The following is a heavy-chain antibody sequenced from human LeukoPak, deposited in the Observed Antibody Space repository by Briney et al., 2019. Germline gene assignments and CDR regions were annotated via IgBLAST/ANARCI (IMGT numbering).Heavy chain of an antibody. D-gene: IGHD1-26*01. J-gene: IGHJ4*02. CDR1: GFTFSSYS. CDR2: ISSSSSYI. CDR3: ARSPMWEPYYFDY. V-gene: IGHV3-21*01. Sequence: GGSLRLSCAASGFTFSSYSMNWVRQAPGKGLEWVSSISSSSSYIYYADSVKGRFTISRDNAKNSLYLQMNSLRAEDTAVYYCARSPMWEPYYFDYWGQGTLVTVSS.